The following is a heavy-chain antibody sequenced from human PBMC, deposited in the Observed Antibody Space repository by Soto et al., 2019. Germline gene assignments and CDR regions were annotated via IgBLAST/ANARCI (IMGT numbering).Heavy chain of an antibody. CDR1: GYTFTSYA. D-gene: IGHD6-19*01. Sequence: ASVKVSCKASGYTFTSYAMHWVRQAPGQRLEWMGWINAGNGNTKYSQKFQGRVTITRDTSASTAYMELSSLRSEDTAVYYCARAVAVTPNLYYYYYYMDVWGKGTTVTVSS. CDR2: INAGNGNT. J-gene: IGHJ6*03. V-gene: IGHV1-3*01. CDR3: ARAVAVTPNLYYYYYYMDV.